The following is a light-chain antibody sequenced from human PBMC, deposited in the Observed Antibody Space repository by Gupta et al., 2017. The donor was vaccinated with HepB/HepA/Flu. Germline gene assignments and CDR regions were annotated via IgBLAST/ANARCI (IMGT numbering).Light chain of an antibody. J-gene: IGKJ4*01. V-gene: IGKV3-15*01. CDR2: GAS. Sequence: EIVMTQSPATLSVSPGERATLSCRASQSVSSNLAWYQQKPGQAPRLLIYGASTRATGIPARFSGSGSGTEFTLTISSLQSEDFAVYYCQRYNNWLQLTFGGGTKVEIK. CDR1: QSVSSN. CDR3: QRYNNWLQLT.